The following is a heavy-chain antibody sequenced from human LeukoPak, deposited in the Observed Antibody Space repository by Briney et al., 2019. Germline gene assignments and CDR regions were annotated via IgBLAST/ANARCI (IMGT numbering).Heavy chain of an antibody. CDR1: GFTFNDHY. CDR2: ISPRSTTI. J-gene: IGHJ6*03. Sequence: GGSLRLSCAAAGFTFNDHYMTWIRQAPGKGLEWVSYISPRSTTIYYADSVKGRFTISRDNAKNSLYLQMNSLGAEDTAVYYCAREAYGGNVDDLYYYYYMDVWGKGTTVSVSS. D-gene: IGHD4-23*01. V-gene: IGHV3-11*04. CDR3: AREAYGGNVDDLYYYYYMDV.